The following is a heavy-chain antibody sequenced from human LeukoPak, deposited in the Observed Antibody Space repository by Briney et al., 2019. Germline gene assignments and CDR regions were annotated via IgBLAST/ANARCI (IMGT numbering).Heavy chain of an antibody. D-gene: IGHD3-3*01. Sequence: ASVKVSCKVSGYTLTELSMHWVRQAPGKGLEWMGGFDPEDGETIYAQKFQGRVTMTEDTSTDTAYMELSSLRSEDTAVYYCATVKFDFWSGYYTAEGYYYYMDVWGKGTTVTVSS. V-gene: IGHV1-24*01. CDR2: FDPEDGET. CDR3: ATVKFDFWSGYYTAEGYYYYMDV. CDR1: GYTLTELS. J-gene: IGHJ6*03.